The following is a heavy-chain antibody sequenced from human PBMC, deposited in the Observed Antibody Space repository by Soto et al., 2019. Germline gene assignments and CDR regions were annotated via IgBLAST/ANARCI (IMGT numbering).Heavy chain of an antibody. J-gene: IGHJ4*02. CDR1: GGSISDHD. CDR3: ARGNIAAALVY. D-gene: IGHD6-13*01. V-gene: IGHV4-34*01. CDR2: INHSGRT. Sequence: SQTLSLPYAVYGGSISDHDWSWISQPPGKGLEWIGEINHSGRTNYNPSLKSRVTISVDTSKNQFSLNLGSVTAADTAVYYCARGNIAAALVYWGQGTLVTVSS.